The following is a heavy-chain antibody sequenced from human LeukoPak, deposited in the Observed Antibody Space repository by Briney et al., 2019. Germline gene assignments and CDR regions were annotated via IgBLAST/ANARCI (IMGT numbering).Heavy chain of an antibody. D-gene: IGHD3-9*01. CDR1: GGSISSYY. CDR3: ARGSPYDILTGYYL. CDR2: IYYSGAT. V-gene: IGHV4-59*01. Sequence: SETLSLTCTVSGGSISSYYWSWIRQAPGKGLEWIGYIYYSGATNYSPSLKSRVTMSVDTSKNQFSLKLTSVTAADTAVYFCARGSPYDILTGYYLWGQGTLVTVSS. J-gene: IGHJ4*02.